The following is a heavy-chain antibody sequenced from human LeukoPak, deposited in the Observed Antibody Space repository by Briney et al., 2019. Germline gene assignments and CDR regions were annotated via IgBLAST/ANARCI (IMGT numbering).Heavy chain of an antibody. CDR1: GFTFSTHG. J-gene: IGHJ4*02. CDR3: TTALYDWNDVNY. V-gene: IGHV3-30*03. Sequence: GRSLRLSCAASGFTFSTHGMHWVRQAPGKGLEWLAVISYDGRNTYYADSVKGRLTISRDNSKNTLFLQMNSLRGEDTAVYYCTTALYDWNDVNYWGQGALVTVSS. D-gene: IGHD1-1*01. CDR2: ISYDGRNT.